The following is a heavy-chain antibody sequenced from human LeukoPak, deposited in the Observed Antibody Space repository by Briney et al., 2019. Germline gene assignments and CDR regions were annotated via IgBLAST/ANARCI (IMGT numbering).Heavy chain of an antibody. CDR2: IYYSGST. D-gene: IGHD3-10*01. Sequence: PSETLSLTCTVSGGSVSSGSYYWSWIRQPPGKGLEWIGYIYYSGSTNYNPSLKSRVTISLDTSKNQFSLKLSSVTAADTAVYYCAKVGFGEFDYWGQGTLVTVSS. J-gene: IGHJ4*02. CDR3: AKVGFGEFDY. CDR1: GGSVSSGSYY. V-gene: IGHV4-61*01.